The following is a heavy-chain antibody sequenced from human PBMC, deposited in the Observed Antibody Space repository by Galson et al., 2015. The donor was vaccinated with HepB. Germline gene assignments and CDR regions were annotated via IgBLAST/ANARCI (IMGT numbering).Heavy chain of an antibody. Sequence: SLRLSCAASGFNFSNYAMSWVRQAPGKGLEWVSAIRGNGAGKYYADSVKGRFTISRDNSKNTLYLQMNSLRAGDTAVYYCAKHQFDVRGVADGFDIWGQGTMVTVSS. D-gene: IGHD3-10*02. CDR1: GFNFSNYA. J-gene: IGHJ3*02. V-gene: IGHV3-23*01. CDR3: AKHQFDVRGVADGFDI. CDR2: IRGNGAGK.